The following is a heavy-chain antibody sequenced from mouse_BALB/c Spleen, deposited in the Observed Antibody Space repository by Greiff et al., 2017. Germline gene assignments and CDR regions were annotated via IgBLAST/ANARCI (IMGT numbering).Heavy chain of an antibody. CDR2: INPGSGGT. CDR1: GYAFTNYL. V-gene: IGHV1-54*03. J-gene: IGHJ3*01. D-gene: IGHD2-4*01. CDR3: ATSTMITTGAY. Sequence: QVQLQQSGAELVRPGTSVKVSCKASGYAFTNYLIEWVKQRPGQGLEWIGVINPGSGGTNYNEKFKGKATLTADKSSSTAYMQLSSLTSDDSAVYFCATSTMITTGAYWGQGTLVTVSA.